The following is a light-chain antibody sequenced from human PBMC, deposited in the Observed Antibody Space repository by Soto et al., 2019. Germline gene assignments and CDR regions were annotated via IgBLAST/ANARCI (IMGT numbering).Light chain of an antibody. CDR1: QSVNNNY. V-gene: IGKV3-20*01. J-gene: IGKJ1*01. CDR2: GAS. Sequence: EIVLTQSPGTLSLSPGDRATLSCRASQSVNNNYLAWFQQTPGQAPRLLIYGASIRATGIPDRFSGSRSGTDFTLTISRLEPEDFAMYHCQQYGTLPKTFGQGTKVEIQ. CDR3: QQYGTLPKT.